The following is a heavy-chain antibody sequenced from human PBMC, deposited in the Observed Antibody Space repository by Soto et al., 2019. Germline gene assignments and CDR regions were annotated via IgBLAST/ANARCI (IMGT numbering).Heavy chain of an antibody. D-gene: IGHD3-9*01. Sequence: ASETLSLTCAVYGGSFSGYYWSWIRQPPGRGLEWIGEINHSGSTNYNPSLKSRVTISVDTSKNQFSLKLSSVTAADTAVYYCARQNQVDWANSNWFDPWGQGTLVTVSS. J-gene: IGHJ5*02. CDR2: INHSGST. CDR1: GGSFSGYY. V-gene: IGHV4-34*01. CDR3: ARQNQVDWANSNWFDP.